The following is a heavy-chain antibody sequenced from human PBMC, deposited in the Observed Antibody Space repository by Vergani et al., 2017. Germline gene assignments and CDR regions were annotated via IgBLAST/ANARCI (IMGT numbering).Heavy chain of an antibody. V-gene: IGHV3-30*03. J-gene: IGHJ6*02. CDR1: GFTFSSYG. Sequence: QVQLVESGGGVVQPGRSLRLSCAASGFTFSSYGMHWVRQAPGKGLEWVAVISYDGSNKYYADSVKGRFTISRDNSKNTLYLQMNSLRAEDTAVYYCAREEEIVGALYGMDVWGQGP. D-gene: IGHD1-26*01. CDR2: ISYDGSNK. CDR3: AREEEIVGALYGMDV.